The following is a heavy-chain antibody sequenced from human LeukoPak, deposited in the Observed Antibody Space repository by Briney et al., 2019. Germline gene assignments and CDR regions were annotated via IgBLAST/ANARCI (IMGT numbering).Heavy chain of an antibody. V-gene: IGHV4-59*01. CDR2: VSYSGNT. D-gene: IGHD1-1*01. Sequence: PSETLSLTCTASGGSISGYYWTWIRQPPGKGLEWIGYVSYSGNTNYNPSLKSRVTISVHTSKKQLSLRLSSVTAADTAVYYCARAGWNDWELNYWGQGTLVTVSS. J-gene: IGHJ4*02. CDR3: ARAGWNDWELNY. CDR1: GGSISGYY.